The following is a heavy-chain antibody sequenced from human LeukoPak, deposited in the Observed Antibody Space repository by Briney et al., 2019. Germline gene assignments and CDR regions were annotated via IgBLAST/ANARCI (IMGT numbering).Heavy chain of an antibody. CDR2: IIPIFGTA. CDR3: ARDLTYYDFWSGYPHGAFDI. CDR1: GGTFSSYA. J-gene: IGHJ3*02. V-gene: IGHV1-69*01. Sequence: SVKVSCKASGGTFSSYAISWVRQAPGQGLEWMGGIIPIFGTANYAQKFQGRVTITADESTSTAYMELSSLRSEDTAVYYCARDLTYYDFWSGYPHGAFDIWGQGTMVTVSS. D-gene: IGHD3-3*01.